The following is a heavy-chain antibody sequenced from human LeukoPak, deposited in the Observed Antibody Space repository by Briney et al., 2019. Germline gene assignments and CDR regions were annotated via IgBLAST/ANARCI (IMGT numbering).Heavy chain of an antibody. CDR2: ISYDGSNK. V-gene: IGHV3-30*04. CDR3: ARDMYSGSYYEATSFDY. D-gene: IGHD1-26*01. Sequence: GGSLRLSCTTSGFNFGDYAMHWVRQAPGKGLEWVAVISYDGSNKYYADSVKGRFTISRDNSKNTLYLQMNSLRAEDTAVYYCARDMYSGSYYEATSFDYWGQGTLVTVSS. J-gene: IGHJ4*02. CDR1: GFNFGDYA.